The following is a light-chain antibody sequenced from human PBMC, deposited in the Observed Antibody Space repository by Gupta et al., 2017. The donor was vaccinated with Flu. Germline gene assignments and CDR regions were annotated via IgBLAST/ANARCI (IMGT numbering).Light chain of an antibody. CDR3: SSWDNDQDSQL. CDR1: TSNIGSNY. V-gene: IGLV1-47*01. J-gene: IGLJ2*01. Sequence: QSVLTQPPSASGPPGQTVTISCAGRTSNIGSNYVYWYQQVPGKAPKLLIYKTNERPSGVPERFSGSPSGTSASLAISGLRADDEAAYYCSSWDNDQDSQLFGGGTKLTVL. CDR2: KTN.